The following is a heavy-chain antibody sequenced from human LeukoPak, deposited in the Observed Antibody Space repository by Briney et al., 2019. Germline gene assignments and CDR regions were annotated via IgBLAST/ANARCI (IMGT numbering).Heavy chain of an antibody. CDR3: TTGYSDYDYYFDY. D-gene: IGHD4-11*01. J-gene: IGHJ4*02. CDR2: IKSKTDGGTT. V-gene: IGHV3-15*01. Sequence: GSLRLSCAASGFTFSNAWMSWVRQAPGKGLEWVGRIKSKTDGGTTDYAAPVKGRFTISRDDSKNTLYLQMNSLKTEDTAVYYCTTGYSDYDYYFDYWGQGTLVTVSS. CDR1: GFTFSNAW.